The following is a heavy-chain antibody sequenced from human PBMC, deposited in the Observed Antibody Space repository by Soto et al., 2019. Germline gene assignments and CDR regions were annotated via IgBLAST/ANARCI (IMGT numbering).Heavy chain of an antibody. CDR1: GGTFSSYA. V-gene: IGHV1-69*12. CDR2: IIPIFGTA. Sequence: QVQLVQSGAEVKKPGSSVKVSCKASGGTFSSYAISWVRQAPGQGLEWMGGIIPIFGTANYAQKFQGRVKINADESTSTAYRELSSLRSEDTAVYYCAREVRSPAVGNWFDPWGQGTLVTVSS. CDR3: AREVRSPAVGNWFDP. D-gene: IGHD3-3*01. J-gene: IGHJ5*02.